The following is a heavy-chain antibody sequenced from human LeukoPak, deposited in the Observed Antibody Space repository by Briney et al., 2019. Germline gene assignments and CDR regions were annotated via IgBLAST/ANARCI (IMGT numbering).Heavy chain of an antibody. V-gene: IGHV4-34*01. J-gene: IGHJ3*02. D-gene: IGHD1-26*01. CDR2: INHSGST. CDR3: ARDAKMWDDAFDI. CDR1: GGSFSGYY. Sequence: SETLSLTCAVYGGSFSGYYWSWIRQPPGKGLEWIGEINHSGSTNYNPSLKSRVTISVDTSKNQFSLKLSSVTAADTAVYYCARDAKMWDDAFDIWGQGTMVTVSS.